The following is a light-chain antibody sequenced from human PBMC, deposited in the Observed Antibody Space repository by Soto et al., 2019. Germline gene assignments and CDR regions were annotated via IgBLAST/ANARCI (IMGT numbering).Light chain of an antibody. CDR2: EVS. CDR1: SSDVGGYNY. Sequence: QSALTQPASVSGSPGQSITISCTGTSSDVGGYNYVSWYQQHPGKAPKLMIYEVSNRPSGVSNRLSGSKSGNTASLTISGLQAEDEADYYCNSYTSSSTLVFGGGTKVTVL. V-gene: IGLV2-14*01. J-gene: IGLJ2*01. CDR3: NSYTSSSTLV.